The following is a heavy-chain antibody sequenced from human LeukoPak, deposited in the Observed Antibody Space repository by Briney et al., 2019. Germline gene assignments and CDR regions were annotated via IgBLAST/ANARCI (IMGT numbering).Heavy chain of an antibody. CDR1: GFTFSTFG. V-gene: IGHV3-33*06. J-gene: IGHJ3*02. D-gene: IGHD1-26*01. Sequence: GGSLRLSCAVSGFTFSTFGMHWVRQAPGKGLEWVANIWYDGINKYYADSVKGRFTISRDNSKNTLYLQMNSLRAEDTAVYYCVKGVRMGVTSAFDIWGQGTMVTVSS. CDR3: VKGVRMGVTSAFDI. CDR2: IWYDGINK.